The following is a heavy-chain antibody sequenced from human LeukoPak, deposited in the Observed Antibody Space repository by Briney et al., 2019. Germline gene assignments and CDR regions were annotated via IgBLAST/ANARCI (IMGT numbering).Heavy chain of an antibody. J-gene: IGHJ3*01. CDR3: ASFRDTDN. D-gene: IGHD3-16*02. CDR1: GLTFRNVW. Sequence: PGGSLRLSREVSGLTFRNVWMHLVRQTPGQGLVWVCRINTAGSTVYADPVKGRFTISRDNAKNMVYLQMNSLRTEDTAVYYCASFRDTDNWGRGTMVTVSS. V-gene: IGHV3-74*01. CDR2: INTAGST.